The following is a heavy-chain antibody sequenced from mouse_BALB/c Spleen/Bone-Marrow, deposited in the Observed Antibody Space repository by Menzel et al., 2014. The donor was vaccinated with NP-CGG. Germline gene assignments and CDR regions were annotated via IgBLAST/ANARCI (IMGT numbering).Heavy chain of an antibody. D-gene: IGHD1-1*01. V-gene: IGHV1-15*01. CDR3: TREGYYGSSPAWFAY. Sequence: QVQLQQSGAELVRPGVSVTLSCKASGYTFTDYEMHWVKQTPVHGLEWIGAIDPETDGTAYNQKFKGKATPTADKSSSTAYMELRSLTSEDSAVYYCTREGYYGSSPAWFAYWGRGTLVTVSA. CDR2: IDPETDGT. CDR1: GYTFTDYE. J-gene: IGHJ3*01.